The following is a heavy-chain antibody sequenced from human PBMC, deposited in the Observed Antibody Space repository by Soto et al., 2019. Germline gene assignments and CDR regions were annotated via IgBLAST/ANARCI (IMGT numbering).Heavy chain of an antibody. Sequence: QVQLVESGGGLVKPGGSLRLSCAASGFTFSDYYMSWIRQAPGKGLEWVSYSGSSDNIIYYADSVKGRFTISRDNAKNSLYLQMNSLRAEDTAVYYCARDLGYYESSGYFDYWGQGTLVTVSS. CDR1: GFTFSDYY. CDR2: SGSSDNII. CDR3: ARDLGYYESSGYFDY. D-gene: IGHD3-22*01. J-gene: IGHJ4*02. V-gene: IGHV3-11*01.